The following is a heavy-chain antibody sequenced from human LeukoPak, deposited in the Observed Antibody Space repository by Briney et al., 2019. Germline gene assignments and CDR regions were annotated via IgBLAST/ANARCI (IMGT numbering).Heavy chain of an antibody. CDR3: ARGRGYCSGTSCFGRAFDL. CDR2: TYTSGST. D-gene: IGHD2-2*01. CDR1: GGSISSYY. V-gene: IGHV4-4*07. Sequence: SETLSLTCTVSGGSISSYYWSWLRQPAGKGLEWIGRTYTSGSTNYNPSLKSRVTILLDTSKNQFSLKLNSVTAADTAVYYCARGRGYCSGTSCFGRAFDLWGQGTMVTVSS. J-gene: IGHJ3*01.